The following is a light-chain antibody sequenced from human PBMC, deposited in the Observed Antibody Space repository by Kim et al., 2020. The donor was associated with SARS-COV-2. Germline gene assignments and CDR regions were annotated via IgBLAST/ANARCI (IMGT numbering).Light chain of an antibody. J-gene: IGLJ1*01. CDR1: SSDVGGYNY. Sequence: QSALTQPHSVSGSPGQSVTISCTGTSSDVGGYNYVSWYQQHPGKAPKLMIYDVTERPSGVPDRFSASKSGNTASLTISGLQAEDEADYYCCSYAGSPPYVCGTGTKVTVL. V-gene: IGLV2-11*01. CDR3: CSYAGSPPYV. CDR2: DVT.